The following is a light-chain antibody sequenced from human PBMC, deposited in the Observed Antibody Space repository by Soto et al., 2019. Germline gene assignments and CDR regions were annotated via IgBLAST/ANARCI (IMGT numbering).Light chain of an antibody. Sequence: DIVMTQSPLSLPVTPGEPASISCRSSQSLLHSNGYNYLDWYLQKPGQSPQLLIYLGSNRASGVPDRVRGSGSGTHFTLKISRVEAEDVGVYYCMQALQTTYTFGQGTKLEIK. CDR1: QSLLHSNGYNY. CDR2: LGS. CDR3: MQALQTTYT. V-gene: IGKV2-28*01. J-gene: IGKJ2*01.